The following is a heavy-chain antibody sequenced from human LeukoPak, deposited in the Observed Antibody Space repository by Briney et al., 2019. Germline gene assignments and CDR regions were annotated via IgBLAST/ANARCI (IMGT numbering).Heavy chain of an antibody. J-gene: IGHJ4*02. CDR3: SSARDGGFVY. V-gene: IGHV3-48*03. CDR2: ISSCDSTI. D-gene: IGHD3-16*01. Sequence: PGGSLRLSCAACGLTFSSYEMNWVRQAPGKGLEGVSYISSCDSTIYYADSVKGRFTISRDNAKNSLYLQMNSLSDRGTAGYLFSSARDGGFVYWGQGNLVTVSS. CDR1: GLTFSSYE.